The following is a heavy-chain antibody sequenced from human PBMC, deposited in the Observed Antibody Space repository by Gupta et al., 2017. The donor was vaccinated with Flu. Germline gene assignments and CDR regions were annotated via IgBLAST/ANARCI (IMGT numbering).Heavy chain of an antibody. J-gene: IGHJ4*02. V-gene: IGHV4-34*01. D-gene: IGHD6-19*01. Sequence: SRVTISVDTSKNQFSLKLSSVTAADTAVYYCARGGGVAGTPDYWGQGTLVTVSS. CDR3: ARGGGVAGTPDY.